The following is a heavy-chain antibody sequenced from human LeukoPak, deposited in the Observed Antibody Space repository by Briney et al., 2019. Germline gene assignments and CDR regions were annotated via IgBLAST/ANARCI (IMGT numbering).Heavy chain of an antibody. J-gene: IGHJ4*02. CDR1: GGSFSGYY. CDR2: INHSGST. Sequence: SETLSLTCAVYGGSFSGYYWSWIRQPPGKGLEWIGEINHSGSTNYNPSLKSRVTISVDTSKNQLSLKLSSVTAADTAVYYCARGAQWLVPGFDYWGQGTLVTVSS. D-gene: IGHD6-19*01. V-gene: IGHV4-34*01. CDR3: ARGAQWLVPGFDY.